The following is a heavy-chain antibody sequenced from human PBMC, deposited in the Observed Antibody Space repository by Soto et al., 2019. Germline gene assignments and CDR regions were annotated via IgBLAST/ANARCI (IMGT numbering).Heavy chain of an antibody. J-gene: IGHJ6*03. V-gene: IGHV3-73*01. Sequence: GGSLRLSCAASGFTFSGSAMHWVRQASGKGLEWVGRIRSKANSYATAYAASVKGRFTISRDDSKNTAYLQMNSLKTEDTAVYYCTSGIRGYSYVYYYYYMDVWGKGTTVTVSS. CDR2: IRSKANSYAT. D-gene: IGHD5-18*01. CDR1: GFTFSGSA. CDR3: TSGIRGYSYVYYYYYMDV.